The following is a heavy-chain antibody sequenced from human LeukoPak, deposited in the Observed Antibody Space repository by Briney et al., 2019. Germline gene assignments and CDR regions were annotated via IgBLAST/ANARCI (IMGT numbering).Heavy chain of an antibody. CDR1: GGTFSSYA. Sequence: SVKVSCKASGGTFSSYAISWVRQAPGQGLESMGGIIPIFGTANYAQKLQGRVTITTDESTSTAYMELSSLRSDYTAVYYCARDRGRWLHSSYNWFDPWGQGTLVTVSS. J-gene: IGHJ5*02. CDR3: ARDRGRWLHSSYNWFDP. CDR2: IIPIFGTA. V-gene: IGHV1-69*05. D-gene: IGHD5-24*01.